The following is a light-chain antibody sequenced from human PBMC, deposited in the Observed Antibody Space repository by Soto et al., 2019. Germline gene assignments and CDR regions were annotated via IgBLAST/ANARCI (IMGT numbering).Light chain of an antibody. CDR2: GAS. J-gene: IGKJ5*01. CDR3: QQYGSSPQT. Sequence: LKQSAGALSLSPGVGATLSCRASQSVDGIFLAWYQQKPGRAPRLLIYGASTRATSFPARFSGSGSGTDFTLTISRLEPEAFAVYYCQQYGSSPQTFGQGTRL. V-gene: IGKV3-20*01. CDR1: QSVDGIF.